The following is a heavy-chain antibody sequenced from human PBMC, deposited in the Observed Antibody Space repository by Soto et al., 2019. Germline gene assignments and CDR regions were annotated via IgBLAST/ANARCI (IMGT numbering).Heavy chain of an antibody. CDR3: ARDCSSTSCYTYYYYGMDV. CDR1: GYTFTSYG. V-gene: IGHV1-18*01. J-gene: IGHJ6*02. D-gene: IGHD2-2*02. CDR2: ISAYNGNT. Sequence: ASVKVSCKASGYTFTSYGISWVRQAPGQGLEWMGWISAYNGNTNYAQKLQGRVTMTTDTSTSTAYMELRSLRSDDTAVYYCARDCSSTSCYTYYYYGMDVWGQGTTVTVSS.